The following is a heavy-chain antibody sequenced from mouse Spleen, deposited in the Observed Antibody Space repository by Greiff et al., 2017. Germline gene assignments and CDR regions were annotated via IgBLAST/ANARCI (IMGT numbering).Heavy chain of an antibody. J-gene: IGHJ3*01. D-gene: IGHD6-1*01. CDR3: ARRRQLANQAWFAY. Sequence: QVQLQQPGAELVMPGASVKLSCKASGYTFTSYWMHWVKQRPGQGLEWIGEIDPSDSYTNYNQKFKGKATLTVDKSSSTAYMQLSSLTSEDSAVYYCARRRQLANQAWFAYWGQGTLVTVSA. V-gene: IGHV1-69*01. CDR1: GYTFTSYW. CDR2: IDPSDSYT.